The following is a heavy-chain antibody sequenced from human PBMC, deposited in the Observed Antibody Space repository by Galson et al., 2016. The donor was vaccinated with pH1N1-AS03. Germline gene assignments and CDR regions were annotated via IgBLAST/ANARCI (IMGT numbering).Heavy chain of an antibody. V-gene: IGHV3-7*01. CDR1: GFTFNNYW. CDR3: ARVMIGVTGDVLDR. J-gene: IGHJ5*02. CDR2: IDEDGNVD. Sequence: SLRLSCAASGFTFNNYWMTWVRRAPGKGLEWVANIDEDGNVDQYVDSVKGRFTFSRDNGQNSVCLQMNSLRAEDAAVYFCARVMIGVTGDVLDRWGQGTLVTVSS. D-gene: IGHD6-19*01.